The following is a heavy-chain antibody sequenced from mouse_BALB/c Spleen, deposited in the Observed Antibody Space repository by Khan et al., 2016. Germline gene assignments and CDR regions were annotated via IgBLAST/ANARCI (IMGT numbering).Heavy chain of an antibody. Sequence: QVQLQQSGAELAKPGASVKMSCKASGYTFTSYWMHWVKQRPGQGLEWIGYINPSTGYTEYNQKFKDKATLTADKSSSTAYMQLSSLTSEDSAVYYCASYYGNYVDYWGQGTTLTVSS. CDR2: INPSTGYT. D-gene: IGHD2-1*01. CDR3: ASYYGNYVDY. CDR1: GYTFTSYW. V-gene: IGHV1-7*01. J-gene: IGHJ2*01.